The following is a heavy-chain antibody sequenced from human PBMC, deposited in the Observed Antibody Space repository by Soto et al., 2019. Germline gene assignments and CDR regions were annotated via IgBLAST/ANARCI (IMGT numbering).Heavy chain of an antibody. CDR2: IYSGGST. Sequence: PGGSLRLSCAASGFTVSSIYMSWVRQAPGKGLEWVSVIYSGGSTYYADSVKGRFTISRDNSKNTLYLQMNSLRAEDTAVYYCARSSIAAAGTSLYYYYGMDVWGQGTTVTVSS. CDR1: GFTVSSIY. J-gene: IGHJ6*02. CDR3: ARSSIAAAGTSLYYYYGMDV. V-gene: IGHV3-53*01. D-gene: IGHD6-13*01.